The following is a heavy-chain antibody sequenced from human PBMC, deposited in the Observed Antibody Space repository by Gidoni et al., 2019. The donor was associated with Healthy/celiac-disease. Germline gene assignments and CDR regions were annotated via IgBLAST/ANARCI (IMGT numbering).Heavy chain of an antibody. CDR3: ARWGVVAATLPYMDV. V-gene: IGHV3-21*01. D-gene: IGHD2-15*01. Sequence: EVQLVESGGGPVKPGGSLRLSCAASGFTFSSYSMNWVRQAPGKGLEWVSSISSSSSYIYYADSVKGRFTISRDNAKNSLYLQMNSLRAEDTAVYYCARWGVVAATLPYMDVWGKGTTVTVSS. J-gene: IGHJ6*03. CDR1: GFTFSSYS. CDR2: ISSSSSYI.